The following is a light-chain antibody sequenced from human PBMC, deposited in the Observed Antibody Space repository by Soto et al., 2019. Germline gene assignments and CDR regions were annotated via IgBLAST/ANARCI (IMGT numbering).Light chain of an antibody. CDR3: QQYNSYSSGT. V-gene: IGKV1-5*01. J-gene: IGKJ1*01. CDR1: QSISSW. Sequence: EIQMTQSPSTLSASIGDRVTITCRASQSISSWLAWYQQKPGKAPKLLIYDASSLENGVPSRFSGSGSGTEFTLTISSLQPDDFATYYCQQYNSYSSGTFGQGTKVEIK. CDR2: DAS.